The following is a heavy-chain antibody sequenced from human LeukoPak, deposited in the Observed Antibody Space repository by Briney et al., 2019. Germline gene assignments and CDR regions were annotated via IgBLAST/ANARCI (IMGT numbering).Heavy chain of an antibody. D-gene: IGHD3-22*01. CDR1: GGSISSGGYS. CDR2: IYHSGST. CDR3: ARGDYYDSSGYPIDY. J-gene: IGHJ4*02. V-gene: IGHV4-30-2*05. Sequence: PSQTLSLTCAVSGGSISSGGYSWSWIRQPPGKGLEWIGYIYHSGSTYYNPSLKSRVTISVDTSKNQFSLKLSSVTAADTAVYYCARGDYYDSSGYPIDYWGQGTLVTVSS.